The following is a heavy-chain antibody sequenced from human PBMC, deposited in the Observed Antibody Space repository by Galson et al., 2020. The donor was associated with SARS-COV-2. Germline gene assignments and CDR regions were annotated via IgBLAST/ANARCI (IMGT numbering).Heavy chain of an antibody. CDR1: GFTFKNYA. J-gene: IGHJ3*02. CDR2: VTGSGDTT. D-gene: IGHD5-18*01. Sequence: GESLKISCEASGFTFKNYAMTWVRQAPGKGLEWVSVVTGSGDTTFYADSVKGRFTISRDNSKNTLYLQMSNLRAEDTAVYYCAKEGIQLWPPSEALDIWGKGTMVTVSS. V-gene: IGHV3-23*01. CDR3: AKEGIQLWPPSEALDI.